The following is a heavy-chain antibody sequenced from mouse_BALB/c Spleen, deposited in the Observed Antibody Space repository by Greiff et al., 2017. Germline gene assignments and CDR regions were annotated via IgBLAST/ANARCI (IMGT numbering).Heavy chain of an antibody. CDR3: ARHASYGNYFDY. V-gene: IGHV5-6*02. D-gene: IGHD2-10*01. Sequence: EVKLVESGGDLVKPGGSLKLSCAASGFTFSSYGMSWVRQTPDKRLEWVATISSGGSYTYYPDSVKGRFTISRDNAKNTLYLQMSSLKSEDTAMYYCARHASYGNYFDYRGQGTTLTVSS. CDR2: ISSGGSYT. CDR1: GFTFSSYG. J-gene: IGHJ2*01.